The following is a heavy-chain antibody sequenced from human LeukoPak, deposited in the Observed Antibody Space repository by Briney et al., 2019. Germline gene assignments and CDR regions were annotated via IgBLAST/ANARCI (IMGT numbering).Heavy chain of an antibody. CDR2: MNPSGGST. J-gene: IGHJ4*02. Sequence: ASVKVSCKASGYSFTNYYMHWVRQAPGQGLEWMGVMNPSGGSTSYAQRFQGRVTMTRDTSTSTVYMELSSPTSDDTAVYYCTRGRTVNTRWYPYEYWGQGTLVTVSS. CDR1: GYSFTNYY. V-gene: IGHV1-46*01. CDR3: TRGRTVNTRWYPYEY. D-gene: IGHD6-13*01.